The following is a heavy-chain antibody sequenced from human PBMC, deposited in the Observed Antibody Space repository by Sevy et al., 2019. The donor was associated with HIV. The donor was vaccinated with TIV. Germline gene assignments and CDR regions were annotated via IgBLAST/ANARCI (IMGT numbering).Heavy chain of an antibody. Sequence: GGSLRLSCAASGFTFSSYWMTWVRQAPGKGLEWVANIKQDGSEKYYVDSVKDRFTISRDNAKNSLYLQMNSLRAEDTALYFCTRSPIPSDYYFDYWGQGTLVTVSS. CDR3: TRSPIPSDYYFDY. CDR1: GFTFSSYW. V-gene: IGHV3-7*01. CDR2: IKQDGSEK. D-gene: IGHD3-3*01. J-gene: IGHJ4*02.